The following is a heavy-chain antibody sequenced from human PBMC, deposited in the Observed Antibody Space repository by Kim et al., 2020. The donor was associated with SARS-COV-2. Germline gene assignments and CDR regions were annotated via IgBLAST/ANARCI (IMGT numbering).Heavy chain of an antibody. CDR1: GGTCSSYA. D-gene: IGHD3-16*02. V-gene: IGHV1-69*04. J-gene: IGHJ5*02. CDR2: IIPIFGIA. Sequence: SVKVSCKASGGTCSSYAISWVRQAPGQGLEWMGRIIPIFGIANYAQKFQGRVTITADKYTSTAYMELSSLRSEDTAVYYCARDQYDYVWGSYRSVLDPW. CDR3: ARDQYDYVWGSYRSVLDP.